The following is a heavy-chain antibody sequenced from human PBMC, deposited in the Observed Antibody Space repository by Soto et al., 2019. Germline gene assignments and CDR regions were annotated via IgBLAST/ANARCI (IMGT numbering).Heavy chain of an antibody. D-gene: IGHD3-10*01. Sequence: QVQLVESGGGVVQPGRSLRLSCAASGFTFSSYGMHWVRQAPGKGLEWVAVIWCDGSNKYYADSVKGRFTISRDNSKNKLYLQMNSISAKDTAVYFCSRVTGEGWDYSQHWGQGTLVIVSS. V-gene: IGHV3-33*01. CDR3: SRVTGEGWDYSQH. J-gene: IGHJ1*01. CDR2: IWCDGSNK. CDR1: GFTFSSYG.